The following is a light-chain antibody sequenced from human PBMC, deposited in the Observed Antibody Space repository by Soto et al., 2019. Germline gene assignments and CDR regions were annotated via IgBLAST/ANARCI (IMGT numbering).Light chain of an antibody. J-gene: IGKJ1*01. CDR2: DTS. V-gene: IGKV3-11*01. CDR3: QQRSVWPWT. CDR1: QSVNNY. Sequence: EIVLTKSPSTVSLSTGERASLSCRASQSVNNYLAWYQQKPGQAPRLLVYDTSDRASGIPARFSGSGSGTDFTLTISSLEPEDFAVFYCQQRSVWPWTFGQGTKVAIK.